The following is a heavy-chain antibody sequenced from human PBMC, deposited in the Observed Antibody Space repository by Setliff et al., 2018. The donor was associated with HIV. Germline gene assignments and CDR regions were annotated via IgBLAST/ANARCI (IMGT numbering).Heavy chain of an antibody. J-gene: IGHJ3*02. CDR1: GYTLTDFE. CDR2: INPKSGNT. V-gene: IGHV1-8*01. Sequence: ASVKVSCKASGYTLTDFEIYWMRQASGQGLEWLGWINPKSGNTAYAQSFQGRVTLTTNTAIITVDMELNSLSSEDTAVYYCTRWIVGSSNIFAFDIWGQGTLVTVSS. D-gene: IGHD1-26*01. CDR3: TRWIVGSSNIFAFDI.